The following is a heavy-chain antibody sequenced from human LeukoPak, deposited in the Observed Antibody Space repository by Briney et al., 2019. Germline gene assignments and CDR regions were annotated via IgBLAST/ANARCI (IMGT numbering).Heavy chain of an antibody. CDR3: ARDTLYIAVADQFAFDI. Sequence: GGSLRLSCAASGFTFSSYWMSWVRQAPGKGLEWVANIKKDGSEKYYVDSVKGRFTISRDNAKNSLYLQMNSLRAEDTAVYYCARDTLYIAVADQFAFDIWGQGTMVTVSS. CDR2: IKKDGSEK. D-gene: IGHD6-19*01. CDR1: GFTFSSYW. J-gene: IGHJ3*02. V-gene: IGHV3-7*01.